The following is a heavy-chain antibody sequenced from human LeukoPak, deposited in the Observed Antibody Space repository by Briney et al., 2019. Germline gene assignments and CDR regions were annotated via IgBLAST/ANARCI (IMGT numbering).Heavy chain of an antibody. Sequence: PGGTLRLSRAASGFTFRSYAMSWVRQAPGRGLEWVSAISGSGDSTYYTDSVKGRFSISRDNSKNTLYLQMNRLRAEDTAAYYCAKAVVATMAGYYWGKGTLVTVSS. CDR2: ISGSGDST. J-gene: IGHJ4*02. CDR3: AKAVVATMAGYY. CDR1: GFTFRSYA. D-gene: IGHD5-12*01. V-gene: IGHV3-23*01.